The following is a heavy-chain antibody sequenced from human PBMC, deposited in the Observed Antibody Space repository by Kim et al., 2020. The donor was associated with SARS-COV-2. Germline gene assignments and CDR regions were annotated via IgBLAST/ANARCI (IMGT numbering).Heavy chain of an antibody. CDR2: IIPIFGTA. Sequence: SVKVSCKASGGTFSSYAISWVRQAPGQGLEWMGGIIPIFGTANYAQKFQGRVTITADESTSTAYMELSSLRSEDTAVYYCARDPGPLDGGYGCFDYWGQGTLVTVSS. CDR3: ARDPGPLDGGYGCFDY. J-gene: IGHJ4*02. CDR1: GGTFSSYA. D-gene: IGHD5-12*01. V-gene: IGHV1-69*13.